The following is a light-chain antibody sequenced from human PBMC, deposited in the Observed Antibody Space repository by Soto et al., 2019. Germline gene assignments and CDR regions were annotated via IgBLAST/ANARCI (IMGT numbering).Light chain of an antibody. CDR1: TTDVGSYNL. CDR2: EVS. CDR3: CSWAGSNTFYF. V-gene: IGLV2-23*02. Sequence: QSVLTQPASVSGSPGQSITISCTGTTTDVGSYNLVSWYQQHPGRAPKLMIYEVSRRPSGVSNRFSGSKSGNTASLTISGLQAEDEADYYCCSWAGSNTFYFFGTGT. J-gene: IGLJ1*01.